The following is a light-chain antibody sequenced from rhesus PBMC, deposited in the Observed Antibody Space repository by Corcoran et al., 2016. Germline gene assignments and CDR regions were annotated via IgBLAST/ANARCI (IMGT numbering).Light chain of an antibody. CDR2: LGS. J-gene: IGKJ2*01. CDR1: QSLLDSYGYTH. CDR3: MQTLQPPYS. Sequence: DIMLTQIPLSLPVTPGEPASISCRSSQSLLDSYGYTHLHWYLQMLGQFQPLLIYLGSKRASGVPDRFMGSGSAKDFTLKISRVEAEDVGVYYCMQTLQPPYSFGQGTKVEIK. V-gene: IGKV2-78*01.